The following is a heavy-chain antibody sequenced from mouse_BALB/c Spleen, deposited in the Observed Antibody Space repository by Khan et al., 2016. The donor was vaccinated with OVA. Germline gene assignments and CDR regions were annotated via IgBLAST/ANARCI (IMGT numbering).Heavy chain of an antibody. J-gene: IGHJ4*01. D-gene: IGHD2-14*01. CDR3: ARAYYRYDGDYAMDY. CDR2: IWGGGGT. CDR1: AFSLSRYN. Sequence: QVQLKESGPGLVAPSQSLSITCTVSAFSLSRYNIHWVRQPPGKGLEWLGMIWGGGGTDYNSTLKSRLNISKDNSKSQVFLKMNSLQTDDTAIYYCARAYYRYDGDYAMDYWGQGTSVTVSS. V-gene: IGHV2-6-4*01.